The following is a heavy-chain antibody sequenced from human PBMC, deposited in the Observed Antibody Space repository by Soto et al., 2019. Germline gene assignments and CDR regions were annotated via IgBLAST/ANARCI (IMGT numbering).Heavy chain of an antibody. CDR3: ARDDYLDYSNY. D-gene: IGHD4-4*01. J-gene: IGHJ4*02. Sequence: QLVESGGGLVQPGGSLRLSCAASGFIFSTYSMHWVRQAPGKGLVWVSNINKDGSSTTYADSVKGRFTISRDNAKNTLYLQMNSLRAGDTAVYYCARDDYLDYSNYWGQGKLVTVSS. CDR1: GFIFSTYS. V-gene: IGHV3-74*01. CDR2: INKDGSST.